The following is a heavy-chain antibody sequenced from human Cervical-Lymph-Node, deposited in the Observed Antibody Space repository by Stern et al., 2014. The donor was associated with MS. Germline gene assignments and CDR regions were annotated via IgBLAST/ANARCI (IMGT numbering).Heavy chain of an antibody. CDR3: ARDSSSEGAVPPYYSYGMDV. Sequence: EVQLVESGGGLVKPGGSLRLQCTASGFTFGSHAMNWVRQAPGKGLEWISSISTTSTYIYYVDSVKGRFTISRDNAKDSLYLQINSLRAEDTAVYYCARDSSSEGAVPPYYSYGMDVWGQGTTVTVSS. J-gene: IGHJ6*02. V-gene: IGHV3-21*04. D-gene: IGHD1-26*01. CDR1: GFTFGSHA. CDR2: ISTTSTYI.